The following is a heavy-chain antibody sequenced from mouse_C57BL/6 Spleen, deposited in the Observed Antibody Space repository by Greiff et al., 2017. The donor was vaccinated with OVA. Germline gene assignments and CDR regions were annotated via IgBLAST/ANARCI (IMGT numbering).Heavy chain of an antibody. D-gene: IGHD1-1*01. V-gene: IGHV1-64*01. Sequence: QVQLQQPGAELVKPGASVKLSCTASGYTFTSYWMHWVKQRPGQGLAWIGMIHPNSGSTNYNEKFKSKATLTVDKSSSTAYMQLRSLTSEDSAVYYWARSGDYGSSDDDWGQGTTLTVSS. CDR3: ARSGDYGSSDDD. CDR1: GYTFTSYW. CDR2: IHPNSGST. J-gene: IGHJ2*01.